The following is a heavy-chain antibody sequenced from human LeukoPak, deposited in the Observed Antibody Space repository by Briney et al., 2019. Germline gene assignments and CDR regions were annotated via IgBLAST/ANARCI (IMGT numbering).Heavy chain of an antibody. CDR2: INPYSGGT. V-gene: IGHV1-2*02. CDR1: GYTFTGYY. CDR3: ARGGDILTGYYIADY. D-gene: IGHD3-9*01. J-gene: IGHJ4*02. Sequence: ASVKVSCKASGYTFTGYYIHWVRQAPGQGLEWMGWINPYSGGTNYAQKFQGRVTMTRDTSISTAYMELSRLRSDDTAVYYCARGGDILTGYYIADYWGQGTLVTVSS.